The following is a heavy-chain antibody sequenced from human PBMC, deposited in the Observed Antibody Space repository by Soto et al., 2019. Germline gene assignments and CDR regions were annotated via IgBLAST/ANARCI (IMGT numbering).Heavy chain of an antibody. V-gene: IGHV3-30*18. CDR2: ISYDGSNK. CDR3: AKAGGRGYSYGFDY. J-gene: IGHJ4*02. CDR1: GFTFSSYG. D-gene: IGHD5-18*01. Sequence: QVQLVESGGGVVQPGRSLRLSCAASGFTFSSYGMHWVRQAPGKGLEWVAVISYDGSNKYYADSVKGRFTISRDNSKNTLYLQMNSLRAEDTAVYYCAKAGGRGYSYGFDYWGQGTLVTVSS.